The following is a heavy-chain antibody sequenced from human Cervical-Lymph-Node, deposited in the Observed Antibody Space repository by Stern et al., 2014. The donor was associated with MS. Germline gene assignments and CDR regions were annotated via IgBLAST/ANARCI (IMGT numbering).Heavy chain of an antibody. Sequence: QVTLKESGPTLVKPTQTVTLTCTLSGFSVATAGVGVGWIRQPPGKALEWLATIYWDADKLYSPSLKNRLTIIKDTSKNQVVLTMTNVDPVDTATYYCAHSRVKYCRGGTCYSSLFDYWGQGTLVTVSS. CDR3: AHSRVKYCRGGTCYSSLFDY. D-gene: IGHD2-15*01. CDR2: IYWDADK. J-gene: IGHJ4*02. V-gene: IGHV2-5*02. CDR1: GFSVATAGVG.